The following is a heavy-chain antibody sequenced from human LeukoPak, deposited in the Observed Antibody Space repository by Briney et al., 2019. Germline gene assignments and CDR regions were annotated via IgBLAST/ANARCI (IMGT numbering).Heavy chain of an antibody. CDR3: ARGRGFGELLPYFDY. Sequence: PSETLSLTRTVSGGSISSYYWSWIRQPPGKGLEWIGYIYYSGSTNYNPSLKSRVTISVDTSKNQFSLKLSSVTAADTAVYYCARGRGFGELLPYFDYWGQGTLVTVSS. D-gene: IGHD3-10*01. J-gene: IGHJ4*02. CDR1: GGSISSYY. V-gene: IGHV4-59*01. CDR2: IYYSGST.